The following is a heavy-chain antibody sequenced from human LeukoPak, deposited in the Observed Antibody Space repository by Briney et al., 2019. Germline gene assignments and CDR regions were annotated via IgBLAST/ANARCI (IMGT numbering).Heavy chain of an antibody. V-gene: IGHV7-4-1*02. J-gene: IGHJ4*02. Sequence: ASVTVSCKASGYTFTSYAMNWVRQAPGQGLEWMGWINTNTGNPTYAQGFTGRFVFSLDTSVSTAYPQISSLKAEDTAVYYCARESPYYYDSSDYYETDYWGQGTLVTVSS. CDR3: ARESPYYYDSSDYYETDY. CDR2: INTNTGNP. CDR1: GYTFTSYA. D-gene: IGHD3-22*01.